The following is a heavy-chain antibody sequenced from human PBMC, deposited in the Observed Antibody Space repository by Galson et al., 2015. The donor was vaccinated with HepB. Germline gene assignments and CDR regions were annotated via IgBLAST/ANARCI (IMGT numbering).Heavy chain of an antibody. CDR3: AKDRDCSSTSCPVDY. CDR2: ISGSGGST. V-gene: IGHV3-23*01. Sequence: SLRLSCAASGFTFSSYGMHWVRQAPGKRLEWVSAISGSGGSTYYADSVKGRFTISRDNSKNTLYLQMNSLRAEDTAVYYCAKDRDCSSTSCPVDYWGQGTLVTVSS. J-gene: IGHJ4*02. CDR1: GFTFSSYG. D-gene: IGHD2-2*01.